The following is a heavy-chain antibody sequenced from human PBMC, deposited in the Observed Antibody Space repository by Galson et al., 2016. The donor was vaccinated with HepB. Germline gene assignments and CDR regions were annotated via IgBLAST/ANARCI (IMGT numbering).Heavy chain of an antibody. J-gene: IGHJ4*02. Sequence: SLRLSCAASGFTFSSYAMNWVRQAPGKGLEWVSSISGDGAPYYVDSMEGRFTISRDNSMNTLYLQMNSLRAEDTAVFYCARDDFWTGPPSASFSFDYWGQGTLVTVSS. V-gene: IGHV3-23*01. D-gene: IGHD3/OR15-3a*01. CDR1: GFTFSSYA. CDR2: ISGDGAP. CDR3: ARDDFWTGPPSASFSFDY.